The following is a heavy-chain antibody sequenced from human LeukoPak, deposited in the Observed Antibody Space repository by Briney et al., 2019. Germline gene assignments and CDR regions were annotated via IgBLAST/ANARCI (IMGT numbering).Heavy chain of an antibody. V-gene: IGHV4-34*01. J-gene: IGHJ4*02. D-gene: IGHD5-24*01. CDR2: INHSGST. Sequence: PSETLSLTCAVYGGSFSSYYWSWIRQPPGKGLEWIGEINHSGSTNYNPPLKSRVTISVDTSKNQFSLKLSSVTAADTAVYYCARYSDGYLYYFDYWGQGTLVTVSS. CDR1: GGSFSSYY. CDR3: ARYSDGYLYYFDY.